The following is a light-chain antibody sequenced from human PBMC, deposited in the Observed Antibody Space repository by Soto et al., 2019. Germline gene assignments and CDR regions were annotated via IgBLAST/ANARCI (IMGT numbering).Light chain of an antibody. J-gene: IGKJ5*01. CDR2: GAS. V-gene: IGKV3-15*01. Sequence: EKVMTQSPATLSLSPGERATLSCRASQSVSNNLAWYQQKPGQAPRLLIYGASTRATDIPARFSGSGSGTEFTLTISSLQSEDFAVYYCQQYNNWPVTFGQGTRLEIK. CDR1: QSVSNN. CDR3: QQYNNWPVT.